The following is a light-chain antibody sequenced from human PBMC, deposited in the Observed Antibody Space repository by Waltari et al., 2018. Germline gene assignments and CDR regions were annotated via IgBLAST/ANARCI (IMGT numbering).Light chain of an antibody. CDR3: SSYANTFHYV. J-gene: IGLJ1*01. V-gene: IGLV2-14*03. CDR2: DVS. Sequence: QSALTQPASVSGSPGQSITISCAGTSSDVGAYTYVSWYQQYPGTAPKLLIYDVSKWPSGVSNRFSGSKSGNTASLTISGLQAEDEADYFCSSYANTFHYVFGTGTKVTVL. CDR1: SSDVGAYTY.